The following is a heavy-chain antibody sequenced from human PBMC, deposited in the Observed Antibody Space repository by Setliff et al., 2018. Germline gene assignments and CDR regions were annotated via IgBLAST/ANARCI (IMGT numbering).Heavy chain of an antibody. CDR2: IKEDGSEK. D-gene: IGHD1-26*01. Sequence: LSLSCAASGFTFSNYWMSWVRQAPGMGLEWVANIKEDGSEKYYVDSVKGRFTISRDNAKNSLYLQMNSLRAEDTAVYYCARDPPWELRYFDLWGRGTLVTVSS. CDR3: ARDPPWELRYFDL. CDR1: GFTFSNYW. J-gene: IGHJ2*01. V-gene: IGHV3-7*01.